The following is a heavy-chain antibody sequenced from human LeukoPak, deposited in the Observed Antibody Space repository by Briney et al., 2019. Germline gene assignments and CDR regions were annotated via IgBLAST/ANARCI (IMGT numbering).Heavy chain of an antibody. CDR1: GFTFSSYS. Sequence: GGALRLSCAASGFTFSSYSMKWVRQAPGKGLGWGSSINSSSSYIYYADSVKGRFTISRDNAKNSLYLQMNSLRAEDTAVYYCARDKIAVAGTRSVWFDPWGQGTLVTVSS. J-gene: IGHJ5*02. CDR2: INSSSSYI. V-gene: IGHV3-21*01. CDR3: ARDKIAVAGTRSVWFDP. D-gene: IGHD6-19*01.